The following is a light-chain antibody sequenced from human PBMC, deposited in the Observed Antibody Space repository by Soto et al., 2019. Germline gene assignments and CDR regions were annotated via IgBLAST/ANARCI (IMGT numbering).Light chain of an antibody. Sequence: EEVMSQSPATLSVSTRERATFYCRASQSVSSNLAWYQQKPGQAPRLLIYGASTRATGIPARFSGSGSGTDFTLTISRLEPEDFAVYYCPQYGSPGQFGQGTKVDIK. CDR1: QSVSSN. J-gene: IGKJ1*01. CDR2: GAS. CDR3: PQYGSPGQ. V-gene: IGKV3-15*01.